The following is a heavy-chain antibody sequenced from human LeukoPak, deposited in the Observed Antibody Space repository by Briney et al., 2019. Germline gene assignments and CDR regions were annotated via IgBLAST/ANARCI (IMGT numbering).Heavy chain of an antibody. CDR3: ARDMVRGGPFDI. Sequence: PSETLSLTCTVSGESISSDAYYWGWIRQPPGKGLEWIGYIYYSGSTYYNPSLKSRVTISVDTSKNQFSLKLSSVTAADTAVYYCARDMVRGGPFDIWGQGTMVTVSS. V-gene: IGHV4-30-4*08. J-gene: IGHJ3*02. CDR1: GESISSDAYY. CDR2: IYYSGST. D-gene: IGHD3-10*01.